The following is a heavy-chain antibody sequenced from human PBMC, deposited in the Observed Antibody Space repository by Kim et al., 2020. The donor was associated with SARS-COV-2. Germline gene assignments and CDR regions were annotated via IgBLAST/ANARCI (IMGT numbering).Heavy chain of an antibody. Sequence: ASVKVSCKTSGYTFTTYPMDWVRQAPGQRLEWMGWINAGTGYTKYSQRFQGRVTINRDTSASTVYMELSSLRFEDTAVYYCTRIPAAGHFDYWGQGTLVTVS. CDR3: TRIPAAGHFDY. D-gene: IGHD2-21*01. V-gene: IGHV1-3*01. J-gene: IGHJ4*02. CDR2: INAGTGYT. CDR1: GYTFTTYP.